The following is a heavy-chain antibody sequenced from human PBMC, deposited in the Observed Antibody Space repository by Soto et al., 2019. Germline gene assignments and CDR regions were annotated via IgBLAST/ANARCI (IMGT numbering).Heavy chain of an antibody. Sequence: SGPTLVNPTETLTLTCTVSGFSLSNPRMGVSWIRQPPGKALKWLAHIFSNDEKSYSTSLKSRLTISRDTSKSQVVLNMTNMDPVDTATYYCARIQRISMIVVSKPYFDYWGQGTLVTVSS. J-gene: IGHJ4*02. D-gene: IGHD3-22*01. CDR3: ARIQRISMIVVSKPYFDY. CDR1: GFSLSNPRMG. CDR2: IFSNDEK. V-gene: IGHV2-26*01.